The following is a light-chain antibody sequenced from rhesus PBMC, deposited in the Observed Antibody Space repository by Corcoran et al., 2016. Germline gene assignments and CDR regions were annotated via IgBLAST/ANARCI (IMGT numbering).Light chain of an antibody. J-gene: IGKJ2*01. V-gene: IGKV1-25*01. CDR1: QGITND. CDR2: EAT. Sequence: DIQMTQSPSSLSASVGDRVTITCRASQGITNDLAWYQQKPGETPKLLIYEATSLQSGIPSRFSGSGSGTDFTLTISSLPSEDFASYYCQHYYSTPYSFGQGPKVELK. CDR3: QHYYSTPYS.